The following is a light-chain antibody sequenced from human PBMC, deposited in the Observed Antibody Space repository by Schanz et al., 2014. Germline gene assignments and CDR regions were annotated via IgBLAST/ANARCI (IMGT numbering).Light chain of an antibody. Sequence: QSALTQPASVSGSPGQSITISCTGTSSDVGGYNYVSWYQQHPGKAPKLMIYDVSNRPSGVSNRFSGSKSGNTASLTISGLQAEDEADYYCATWDDSLSGWVFGGGTKLTVL. CDR1: SSDVGGYNY. CDR2: DVS. CDR3: ATWDDSLSGWV. J-gene: IGLJ3*02. V-gene: IGLV2-14*01.